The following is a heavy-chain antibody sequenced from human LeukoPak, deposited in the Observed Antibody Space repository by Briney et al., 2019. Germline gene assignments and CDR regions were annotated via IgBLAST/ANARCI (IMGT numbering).Heavy chain of an antibody. Sequence: PGGSLRLSCAASGFSFSTYGMNWVRQAPGKGLEWVSSISSSSYRYYADSVKGRFTISRDNAKSSLYLQMNSLRAEDTALYYCARDLKSTGGFDYWGQGTLVTVSS. J-gene: IGHJ4*02. CDR1: GFSFSTYG. D-gene: IGHD7-27*01. V-gene: IGHV3-21*01. CDR2: ISSSSYR. CDR3: ARDLKSTGGFDY.